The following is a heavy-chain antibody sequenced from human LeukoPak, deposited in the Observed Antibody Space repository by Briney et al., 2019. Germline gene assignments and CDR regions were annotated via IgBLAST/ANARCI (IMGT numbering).Heavy chain of an antibody. CDR2: MNPNSGNT. D-gene: IGHD3-3*01. Sequence: ASVKVSCKASGYTFTGYYMHWVRQATGQGLEWMGWMNPNSGNTGYAQKFQGRVTMTRNTSISTAYMELSSLRSEDTAVYYCARPTRRITIFGVVIPTHAFDIWGQGTMVTVSS. J-gene: IGHJ3*02. V-gene: IGHV1-8*02. CDR1: GYTFTGYY. CDR3: ARPTRRITIFGVVIPTHAFDI.